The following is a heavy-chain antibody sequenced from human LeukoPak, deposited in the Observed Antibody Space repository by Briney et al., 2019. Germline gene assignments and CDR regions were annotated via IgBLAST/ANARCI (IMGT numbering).Heavy chain of an antibody. V-gene: IGHV3-74*01. CDR1: EFTFSTYW. J-gene: IGHJ6*03. Sequence: GGSLRLSCAASEFTFSTYWMHWVRQAPGKGLVWVSRISRDGSNTFYADSVKGRFTISRDNAKNTLYLQMNSLGGDDTAVYYCAREWDLPGAYYMDVWGKGTTVTVSS. CDR3: AREWDLPGAYYMDV. D-gene: IGHD1-26*01. CDR2: ISRDGSNT.